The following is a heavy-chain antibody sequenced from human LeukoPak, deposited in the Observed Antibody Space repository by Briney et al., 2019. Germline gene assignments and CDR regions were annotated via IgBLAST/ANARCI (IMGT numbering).Heavy chain of an antibody. CDR3: AKDGAVAGLYYLDY. Sequence: GGSLRLSCAASGFTFSSYAMSWVRQAPGKGLEWVSAISGSGGSTYYADSVKGRFTISRDNSKNTLYLQMNSLRAEDTAVYYCAKDGAVAGLYYLDYWGQGTLVIVSS. V-gene: IGHV3-23*01. CDR1: GFTFSSYA. D-gene: IGHD6-19*01. J-gene: IGHJ4*02. CDR2: ISGSGGST.